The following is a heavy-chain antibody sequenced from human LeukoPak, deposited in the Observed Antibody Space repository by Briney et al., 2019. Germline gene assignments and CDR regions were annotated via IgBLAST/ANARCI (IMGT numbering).Heavy chain of an antibody. Sequence: GGSLRLSCAASGFTVSSNYMSWVRQALGKGLEWVSIFYSGGSTYYADSVKGRFTISRDNSKNTLYLQMNSLRAEDTAVYYCARDPSGSYSPGYWGQGTLVTVSS. CDR1: GFTVSSNY. D-gene: IGHD1-26*01. CDR2: FYSGGST. CDR3: ARDPSGSYSPGY. J-gene: IGHJ4*02. V-gene: IGHV3-66*01.